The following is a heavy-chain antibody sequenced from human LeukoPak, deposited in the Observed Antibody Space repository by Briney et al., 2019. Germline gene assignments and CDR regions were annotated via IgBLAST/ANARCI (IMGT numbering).Heavy chain of an antibody. V-gene: IGHV3-11*04. CDR1: GFTFSDYY. D-gene: IGHD1-7*01. Sequence: GGSLRLSCAASGFTFSDYYMSWIRQAPGKGLEWVSYISSSGSTIYYADSVKSRFTISRDNAKSTLFLQMNSLRAEDTALYYCARTTSMNYVGDAFHIWGQGTMVTVSS. J-gene: IGHJ3*02. CDR2: ISSSGSTI. CDR3: ARTTSMNYVGDAFHI.